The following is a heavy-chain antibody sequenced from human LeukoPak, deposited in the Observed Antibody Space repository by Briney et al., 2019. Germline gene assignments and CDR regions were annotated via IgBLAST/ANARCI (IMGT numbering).Heavy chain of an antibody. V-gene: IGHV4-38-2*01. CDR3: GRAGFGTAYNRFYYYMDV. D-gene: IGHD3-16*01. J-gene: IGHJ6*03. CDR1: NYPITSDYY. CDR2: IFHSGIA. Sequence: SETLSPTCEVSNYPITSDYYWVWIRQAPGQGLEWIGQIFHSGIAHYNPSLKSRVTMSVDTSRSQFSVTLNSVTAADTAVYYCGRAGFGTAYNRFYYYMDVWGKGTTVTVSS.